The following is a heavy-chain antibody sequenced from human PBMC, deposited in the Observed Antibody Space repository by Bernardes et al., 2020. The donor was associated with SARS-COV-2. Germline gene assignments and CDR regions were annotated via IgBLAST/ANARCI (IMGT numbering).Heavy chain of an antibody. D-gene: IGHD1-26*01. J-gene: IGHJ2*01. CDR1: GGSISSYY. CDR3: AREGVGAIIKNWYFDL. Sequence: SETLSLTCPVSGGSISSYYWSWIRKPPGKGLEWIGYIYYSGSTNYNPSLKSRVTISVDTSKNQFSLKLTSVTAADTAVYFCAREGVGAIIKNWYFDLWGRGTLVTVAS. V-gene: IGHV4-59*01. CDR2: IYYSGST.